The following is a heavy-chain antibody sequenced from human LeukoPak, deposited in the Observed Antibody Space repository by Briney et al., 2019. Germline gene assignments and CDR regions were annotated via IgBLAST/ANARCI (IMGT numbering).Heavy chain of an antibody. Sequence: SETLSLTCTVSGGSISSGGYYWSWIRQPPGKGLEWIGYIYYSGSTNYNPSLKSRVTISVDTSKNQFSLKLSSVTAADTAVYYCARDWDSXGWLDYWGQGTLVTVSS. CDR2: IYYSGST. V-gene: IGHV4-61*08. D-gene: IGHD6-19*01. J-gene: IGHJ4*02. CDR1: GGSISSGGYY. CDR3: ARDWDSXGWLDY.